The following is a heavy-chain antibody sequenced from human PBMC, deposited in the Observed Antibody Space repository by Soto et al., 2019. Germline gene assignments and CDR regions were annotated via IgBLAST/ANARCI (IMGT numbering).Heavy chain of an antibody. CDR1: GYTCTSYY. J-gene: IGHJ6*02. CDR2: INPSGGST. D-gene: IGHD6-13*01. V-gene: IGHV1-46*01. Sequence: ASVKVSCKASGYTCTSYYMHWVRQAPGQGLEWMGIINPSGGSTSYAQKFQGRVTMTRNTSISTAYMELSSLRSEDTAVYYCARRYSSSWYDYYYGMDVWGQGTTVTVSS. CDR3: ARRYSSSWYDYYYGMDV.